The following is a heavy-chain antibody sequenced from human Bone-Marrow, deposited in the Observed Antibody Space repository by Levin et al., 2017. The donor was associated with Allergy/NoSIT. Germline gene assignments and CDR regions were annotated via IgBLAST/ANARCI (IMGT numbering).Heavy chain of an antibody. CDR2: ISGTGGST. Sequence: GGSLRLSCAASGFIFNNYAMSWVRQAPGRGLEWVSAISGTGGSTYYADSVKGRFTISRDNSKDTLYLQMNSLRAGDTAVYYCAKGYSSHYYGIFDYWGQGLLVTVSS. J-gene: IGHJ4*02. CDR3: AKGYSSHYYGIFDY. V-gene: IGHV3-23*01. CDR1: GFIFNNYA. D-gene: IGHD6-13*01.